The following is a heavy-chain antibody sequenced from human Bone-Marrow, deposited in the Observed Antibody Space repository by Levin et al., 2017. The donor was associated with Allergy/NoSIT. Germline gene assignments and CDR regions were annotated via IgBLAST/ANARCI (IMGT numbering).Heavy chain of an antibody. CDR3: AKDEGPFSSSFAFDC. D-gene: IGHD2-2*01. Sequence: GGSLRLSCAASGFNFASYGMNWVRQAPGKGLEWVSSISGTGRHIYLADSLKGRFTISRDNAKNSLSLQMNNLRVEDTAVCYCAKDEGPFSSSFAFDCWGQGALVTVSS. J-gene: IGHJ4*02. CDR1: GFNFASYG. V-gene: IGHV3-21*01. CDR2: ISGTGRHI.